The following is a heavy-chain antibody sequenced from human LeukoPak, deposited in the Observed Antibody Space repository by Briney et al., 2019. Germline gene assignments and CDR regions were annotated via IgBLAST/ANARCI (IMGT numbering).Heavy chain of an antibody. D-gene: IGHD3-9*01. V-gene: IGHV1-69*01. CDR3: ARSKALRLDDIYY. CDR1: GGTFSSYS. CDR2: IIPIFGTA. Sequence: SVKVSCKASGGTFSSYSISWVRQAPGQGLEWMGGIIPIFGTANYAQKFQGRVTITADESTSTAYMELSSLRSEDTAVYYCARSKALRLDDIYYWGQGTLVTVSS. J-gene: IGHJ4*02.